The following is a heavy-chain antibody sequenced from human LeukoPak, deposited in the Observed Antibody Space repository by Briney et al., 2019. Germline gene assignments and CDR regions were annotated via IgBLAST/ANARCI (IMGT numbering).Heavy chain of an antibody. CDR3: AREGHYYDSSGYHSYFDY. Sequence: GGSLRLSCAASGFTFSSYAMHWVRQAPGKGLEWVAVISYDGSNKYYADSVKGRFTISRDNSKNTLYLQMNSLRAEDTAVYYCAREGHYYDSSGYHSYFDYWGQGPLVTVSS. CDR2: ISYDGSNK. J-gene: IGHJ4*02. D-gene: IGHD3-22*01. CDR1: GFTFSSYA. V-gene: IGHV3-30*04.